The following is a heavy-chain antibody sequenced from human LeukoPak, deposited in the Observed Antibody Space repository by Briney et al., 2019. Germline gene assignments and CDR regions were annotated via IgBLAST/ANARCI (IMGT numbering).Heavy chain of an antibody. D-gene: IGHD4-23*01. J-gene: IGHJ4*02. Sequence: GGSLRLSCAASGFTFSSYSMNWVRQAPGKGLEWVSSISSSSSYIYYADSVKGRFTISRDNAKNSLYLQMNSLRAEDTAVYYCARDIQNDYGGNSGRTETDYWGRGTLVTVSS. CDR2: ISSSSSYI. CDR3: ARDIQNDYGGNSGRTETDY. CDR1: GFTFSSYS. V-gene: IGHV3-21*01.